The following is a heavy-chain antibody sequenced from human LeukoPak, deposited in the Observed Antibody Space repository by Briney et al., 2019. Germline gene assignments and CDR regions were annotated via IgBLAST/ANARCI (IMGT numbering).Heavy chain of an antibody. CDR3: ARDLRYQLLPDWYFDL. V-gene: IGHV3-64*01. Sequence: PGGSLRLSCAASGFTFSSYAMHWVRQAPGKGLEYVSAISSNGGSTYYANSVKGRFTISRDNSKNTLYLQMGSLRAEDMAVYYCARDLRYQLLPDWYFDLWGRGTLVTVSS. J-gene: IGHJ2*01. D-gene: IGHD2-2*01. CDR1: GFTFSSYA. CDR2: ISSNGGST.